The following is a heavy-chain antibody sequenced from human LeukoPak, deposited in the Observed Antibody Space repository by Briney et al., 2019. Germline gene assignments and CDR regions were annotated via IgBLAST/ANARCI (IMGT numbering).Heavy chain of an antibody. Sequence: ASVKLPCKASGYFFRDYYMHWVRQAPGQGLEWMGWINTSSGDANYAQKFQGRVTMTSDTSISTAYLELNRLRADDTAIYFCARDVHDYGGNSGFDYWGQGSLVIVSS. CDR2: INTSSGDA. J-gene: IGHJ4*01. CDR3: ARDVHDYGGNSGFDY. D-gene: IGHD4-23*01. V-gene: IGHV1-2*02. CDR1: GYFFRDYY.